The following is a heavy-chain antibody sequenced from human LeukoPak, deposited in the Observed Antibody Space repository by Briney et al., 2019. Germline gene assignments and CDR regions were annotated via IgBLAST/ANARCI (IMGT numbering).Heavy chain of an antibody. CDR1: GYTFTSYD. CDR2: MNPNRGNT. D-gene: IGHD5-24*01. Sequence: ASVEVSCKASGYTFTSYDINWVRQATGQGLEGMGWMNPNRGNTGYAQKFQGRVTMTRNTSISTAYMELSSLRSEDTAVYYCARGPEDGYNYDYWGQGTLVTVSS. J-gene: IGHJ4*02. V-gene: IGHV1-8*01. CDR3: ARGPEDGYNYDY.